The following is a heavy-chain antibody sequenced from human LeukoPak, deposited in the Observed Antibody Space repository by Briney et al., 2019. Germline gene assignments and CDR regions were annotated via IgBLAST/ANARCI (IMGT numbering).Heavy chain of an antibody. D-gene: IGHD3-10*01. V-gene: IGHV3-11*06. J-gene: IGHJ5*02. Sequence: PGGSLRLSCAASGFTFSDYYMSWIRQAPGKGLEWVSYISSSSSYTNYADSVKGRFTISRDNAKNSLYLQMNSLRAEDTAVYYCARCHHPVLLWFGELFEGGWFDPWGQGTLVTVSS. CDR1: GFTFSDYY. CDR2: ISSSSSYT. CDR3: ARCHHPVLLWFGELFEGGWFDP.